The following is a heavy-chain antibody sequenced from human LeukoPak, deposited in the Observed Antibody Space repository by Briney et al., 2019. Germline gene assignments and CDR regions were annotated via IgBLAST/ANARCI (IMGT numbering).Heavy chain of an antibody. D-gene: IGHD3-10*01. Sequence: GGSLRLSCAASGFTFDDYAMHWVRQAPGKGLEWVSGISWNSGSIGYADSVKGRFTISRDNAKNSLYLQMNSLRAEDTALYYCARESAWFGELSLDYWGQGTLVTVSS. CDR1: GFTFDDYA. V-gene: IGHV3-9*01. CDR2: ISWNSGSI. CDR3: ARESAWFGELSLDY. J-gene: IGHJ4*02.